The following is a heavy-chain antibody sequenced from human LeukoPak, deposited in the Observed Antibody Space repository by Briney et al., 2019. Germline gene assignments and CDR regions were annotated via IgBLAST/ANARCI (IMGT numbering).Heavy chain of an antibody. CDR2: ISSNGGST. V-gene: IGHV3-64*01. Sequence: PGGSLRLSCAASGFTFSSYAMHWVRQAPGKGLEYVSAISSNGGSTYYANSVKGRFTISRDNSKNTLYLQMGSLRAEDMAVYYCATHDYGDYASDYWGQGTLVIVSS. D-gene: IGHD4-17*01. J-gene: IGHJ4*02. CDR1: GFTFSSYA. CDR3: ATHDYGDYASDY.